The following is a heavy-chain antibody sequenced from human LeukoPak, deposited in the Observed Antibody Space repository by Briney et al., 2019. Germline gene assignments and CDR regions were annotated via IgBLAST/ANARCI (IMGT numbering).Heavy chain of an antibody. CDR3: ARRPLQQFDY. J-gene: IGHJ4*02. CDR1: GGSFSGYY. CDR2: INHSGST. Sequence: VYGGSFSGYYWSWIRQPPGKGLEWIGEINHSGSTNYNPSLKSRVTISVDTSKNQFSLKLSSVTAADTAVYYCARRPLQQFDYWGQGTLVTVSS. V-gene: IGHV4-34*01. D-gene: IGHD4-11*01.